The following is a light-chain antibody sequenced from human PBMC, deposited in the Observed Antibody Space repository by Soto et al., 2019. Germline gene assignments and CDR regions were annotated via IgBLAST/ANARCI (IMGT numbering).Light chain of an antibody. V-gene: IGLV2-14*01. CDR2: EVS. CDR3: ASHTTSDTRV. Sequence: QSALTQPASVSGSPGQSIAISCTGTSGDVGAYDYVSWYQHHPDKAPKLMIYEVSNRSSGVSDRFSGSKSVYTATLTISGLQAEDEADYYCASHTTSDTRVFGTGTKLTVL. CDR1: SGDVGAYDY. J-gene: IGLJ1*01.